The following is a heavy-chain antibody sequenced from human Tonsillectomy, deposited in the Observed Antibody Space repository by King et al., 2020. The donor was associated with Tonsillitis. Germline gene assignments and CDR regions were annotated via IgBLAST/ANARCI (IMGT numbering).Heavy chain of an antibody. D-gene: IGHD3-10*01. Sequence: VTLKESGPTLVKPTQTLTLTCTFSGFSLSTSGVGVGWIRQPPGKALEWLALIYWNDGERYNPSLRSRLTITKDTSNNQVVLTMTNMDPLDTATYYCAHLIELWPIQYFDHWGQGALVTVSS. V-gene: IGHV2-5*01. J-gene: IGHJ4*02. CDR3: AHLIELWPIQYFDH. CDR2: IYWNDGE. CDR1: GFSLSTSGVG.